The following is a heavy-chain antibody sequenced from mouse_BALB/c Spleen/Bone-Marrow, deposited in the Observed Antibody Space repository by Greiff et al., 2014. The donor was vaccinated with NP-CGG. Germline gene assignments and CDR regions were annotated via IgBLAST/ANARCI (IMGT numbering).Heavy chain of an antibody. CDR2: VNPSTGYT. V-gene: IGHV1-7*01. Sequence: QVHVKQSGAELAKPGASVKMSCKASGYTFTSYWMHWVKQRPGQGLEWIGYVNPSTGYTEYNQKFKDKATLTADKSSSTAYMQLSSLTSEDSAVYYCARDYRYDGFAYWGQGTLVTVSA. CDR3: ARDYRYDGFAY. CDR1: GYTFTSYW. D-gene: IGHD2-14*01. J-gene: IGHJ3*01.